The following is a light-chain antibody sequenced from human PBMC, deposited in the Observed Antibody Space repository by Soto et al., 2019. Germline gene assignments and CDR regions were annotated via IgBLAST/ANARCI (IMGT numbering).Light chain of an antibody. Sequence: DIQMTKSPFTLSASVGDRVTITCRASQSVSTRLAWHQQKPGKAPKVLIYDASNLETGVPSRFSGSGSGREFTLTISSLQPDDFSTYYWQQYYDYPCTCGQGTKVEIK. CDR2: DAS. CDR3: QQYYDYPCT. CDR1: QSVSTR. J-gene: IGKJ1*01. V-gene: IGKV1-5*01.